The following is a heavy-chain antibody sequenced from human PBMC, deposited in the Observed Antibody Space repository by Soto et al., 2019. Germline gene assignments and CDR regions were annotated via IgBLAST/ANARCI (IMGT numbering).Heavy chain of an antibody. J-gene: IGHJ4*02. CDR3: ARDYYGSGSRFDY. CDR1: GGSIISYY. CDR2: IYTNGDT. V-gene: IGHV4-4*07. D-gene: IGHD3-10*01. Sequence: XETLSLTCTVAGGSIISYYWSWIRQPAGKGLEWIGRIYTNGDTNYNPSLKSRVTMSVDTSKNQFSLNLSSVTAADTAVYYCARDYYGSGSRFDYWGQGTQVTVS.